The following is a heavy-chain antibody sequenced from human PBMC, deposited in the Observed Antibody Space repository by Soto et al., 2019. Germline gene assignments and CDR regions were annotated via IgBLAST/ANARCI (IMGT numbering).Heavy chain of an antibody. J-gene: IGHJ6*02. D-gene: IGHD2-15*01. V-gene: IGHV1-2*04. Sequence: ASVKVSCKASGYTFTGYYMHWVRQAPEQGLEWMGWINPNSGGTNYAQKFQGWVTMTRDTSISTAYMELSRLRSDDTAVYYCARGYCSGGSCRLNMGYYYGMDVWGQGTTVTVSS. CDR2: INPNSGGT. CDR1: GYTFTGYY. CDR3: ARGYCSGGSCRLNMGYYYGMDV.